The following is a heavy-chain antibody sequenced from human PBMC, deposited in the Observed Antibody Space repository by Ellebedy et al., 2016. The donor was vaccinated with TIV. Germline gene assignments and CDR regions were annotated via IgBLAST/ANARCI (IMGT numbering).Heavy chain of an antibody. CDR2: LNTNSGVT. CDR1: GYTFIYNY. J-gene: IGHJ4*02. Sequence: AASVTVSCKTSGYTFIYNYINWVRQAPGQGLEWIGWLNTNSGVTTYAQRSQGRVTLTRDTSIATAYIEVGTLRSDDTAVYYCARGPDPVTIDCWGQGTLVTVSS. D-gene: IGHD4-17*01. CDR3: ARGPDPVTIDC. V-gene: IGHV1-2*02.